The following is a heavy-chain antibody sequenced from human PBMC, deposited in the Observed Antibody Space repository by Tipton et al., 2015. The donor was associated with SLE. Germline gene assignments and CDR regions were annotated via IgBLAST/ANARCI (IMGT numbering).Heavy chain of an antibody. CDR2: ISSSGSTI. D-gene: IGHD2-2*02. Sequence: SLRLSCVASGFTFGSHGMIWVRQTPGKGQEWLSYISSSGSTIYYADSVKGRFTISRDNAKNSLYLQMHSLTAEDTAVYYCTREEGFYKGDYWGHGTLVTVSS. CDR1: GFTFGSHG. CDR3: TREEGFYKGDY. V-gene: IGHV3-48*03. J-gene: IGHJ4*01.